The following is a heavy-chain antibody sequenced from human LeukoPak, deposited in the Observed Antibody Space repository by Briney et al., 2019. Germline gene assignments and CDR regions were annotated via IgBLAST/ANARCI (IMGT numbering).Heavy chain of an antibody. CDR3: ARLLSPGWFDP. J-gene: IGHJ5*02. D-gene: IGHD2/OR15-2a*01. CDR2: IYTSGST. Sequence: SETLSLTCTVSGGSISSYYWSWIRQPAGKGLEWIGRIYTSGSTNYNPSLKSRLTVSADTSKNQFSLNLRSVTAADTAVYYCARLLSPGWFDPWGQGTLVTVSS. V-gene: IGHV4-4*07. CDR1: GGSISSYY.